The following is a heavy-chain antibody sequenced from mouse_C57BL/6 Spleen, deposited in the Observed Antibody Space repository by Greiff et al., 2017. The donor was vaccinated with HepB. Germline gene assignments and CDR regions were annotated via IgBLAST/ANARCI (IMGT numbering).Heavy chain of an antibody. CDR2: INPGSGGT. Sequence: QVQLQQSGAELVRPWTSVKVSCKASGYAFTNYLIEWVKQRPGQGLEWIGVINPGSGGTNYNEKFKGKATLTADKSSSTAYMQLSSLTSEDSAVYFCARSELFYYAMDYWGQGTSVTVSS. CDR1: GYAFTNYL. V-gene: IGHV1-54*01. CDR3: ARSELFYYAMDY. J-gene: IGHJ4*01.